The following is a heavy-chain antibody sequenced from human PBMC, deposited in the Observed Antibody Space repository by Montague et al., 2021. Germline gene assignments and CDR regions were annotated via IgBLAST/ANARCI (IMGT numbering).Heavy chain of an antibody. J-gene: IGHJ4*02. CDR2: IYDSGTT. CDR3: ARRLGTRAPFDY. V-gene: IGHV4-59*08. Sequence: SETLSLTCTVTGGSISESYWSWIRQSPEKGLEWIGYIYDSGTTNYNPSLKSRVTISADTSMNQFSLNLRSVTAADTAVYFCARRLGTRAPFDYWGQGTLVTVSS. D-gene: IGHD7-27*01. CDR1: GGSISESY.